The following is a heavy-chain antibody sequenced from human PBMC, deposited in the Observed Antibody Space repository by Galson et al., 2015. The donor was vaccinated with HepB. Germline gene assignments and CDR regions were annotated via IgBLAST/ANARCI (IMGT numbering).Heavy chain of an antibody. CDR1: GFTFSSYA. CDR3: AKDFYYGSGSYPDAFDI. CDR2: ISGSGGST. Sequence: SLRLSCAASGFTFSSYAMSWVRQAPGKGLEWVSAISGSGGSTYYADSVKGRFTISRDNSKNTLYLQMNSLRAEDTAVYYCAKDFYYGSGSYPDAFDIWGQGTMVTVSS. V-gene: IGHV3-23*01. J-gene: IGHJ3*02. D-gene: IGHD3-10*01.